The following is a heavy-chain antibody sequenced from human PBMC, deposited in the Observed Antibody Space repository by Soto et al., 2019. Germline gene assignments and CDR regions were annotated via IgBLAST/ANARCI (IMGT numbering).Heavy chain of an antibody. Sequence: GGSLRLCCAASGFTFSSYAMHWVRQAPGKGLEWVAVISYDGSNKYYADSVKGRFTISRDNSKNTLYLQMNSLRAEDTAVYYCATNPHYVGQLSPLAFDIWGQGTMVTVSS. D-gene: IGHD3-16*01. J-gene: IGHJ3*02. CDR2: ISYDGSNK. CDR1: GFTFSSYA. V-gene: IGHV3-30-3*01. CDR3: ATNPHYVGQLSPLAFDI.